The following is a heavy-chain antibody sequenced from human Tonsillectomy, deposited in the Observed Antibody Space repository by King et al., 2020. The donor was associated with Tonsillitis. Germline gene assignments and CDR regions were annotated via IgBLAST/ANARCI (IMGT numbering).Heavy chain of an antibody. CDR3: ARVFPVSMIVDY. V-gene: IGHV3-53*01. CDR1: GFTVSSNY. CDR2: IYSGGST. D-gene: IGHD3-22*01. Sequence: VQLVESGGGLIQPGGSLRLSCAASGFTVSSNYMSWVRQAPGKGLEWVSVIYSGGSTYYGDSGKGRFTISRDNSKNTLYLQMNSLRTEDTAVYYCARVFPVSMIVDYWGQGTLVTVSS. J-gene: IGHJ4*02.